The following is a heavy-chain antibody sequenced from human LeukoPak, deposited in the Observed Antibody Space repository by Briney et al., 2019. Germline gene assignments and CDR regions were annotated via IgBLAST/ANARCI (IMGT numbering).Heavy chain of an antibody. V-gene: IGHV4-59*12. CDR3: ATVRSPGGWFDP. Sequence: SETLSLTCTVSGGSIRSYYWSWIRQPPGKGLEWIGYIYYSGSTNYNPSLKSRVTISVDTSKNQFSLKLSSVTAADTAVYYCATVRSPGGWFDPWGQGTLVTVSS. CDR1: GGSIRSYY. J-gene: IGHJ5*02. CDR2: IYYSGST. D-gene: IGHD4-17*01.